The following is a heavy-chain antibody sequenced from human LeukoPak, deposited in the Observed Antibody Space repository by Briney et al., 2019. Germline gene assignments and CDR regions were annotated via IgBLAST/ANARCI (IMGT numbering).Heavy chain of an antibody. J-gene: IGHJ6*02. D-gene: IGHD5-12*01. CDR3: ARGVVVSGYDSDRYYYYGMDV. CDR1: GFTFSSYG. V-gene: IGHV3-33*01. Sequence: GGSLRLSCAASGFTFSSYGMHWVRQAPGQGLEWVAVIWYDGSNKYYADSVKGRFTISRDNSKNTLYLQMNSLRAEDTAVYYCARGVVVSGYDSDRYYYYGMDVWGQGTTVTVSS. CDR2: IWYDGSNK.